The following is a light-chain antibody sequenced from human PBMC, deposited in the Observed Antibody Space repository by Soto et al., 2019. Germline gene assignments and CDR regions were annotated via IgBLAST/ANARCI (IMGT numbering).Light chain of an antibody. CDR2: GNS. J-gene: IGLJ2*01. Sequence: QSVLTQPPSVSGAPGQRVTISCTGSSSNIGAGYDVHWYQQLPGTAPKLLIYGNSNRPSGVPDRFSGSKSGTSASLAITGLQAEDEADYYCQSYDRSLSVHVVFGGGTKVTVL. CDR1: SSNIGAGYD. V-gene: IGLV1-40*01. CDR3: QSYDRSLSVHVV.